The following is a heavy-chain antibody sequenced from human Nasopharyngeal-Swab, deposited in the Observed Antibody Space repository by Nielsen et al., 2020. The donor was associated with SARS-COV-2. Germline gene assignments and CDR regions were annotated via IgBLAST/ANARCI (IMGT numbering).Heavy chain of an antibody. D-gene: IGHD3-22*01. CDR1: GGSISSYY. V-gene: IGHV4-59*08. CDR2: IYYSGST. J-gene: IGHJ4*02. Sequence: GSLRLSCTVSGGSISSYYWSWIRQPPGKGLEWIGYIYYSGSTNYNTSLKSRVIISVDTSKNQFSLKLSSVTAADTAVYYCARHVGITMIVVVIAEIDYWGQGTLVTVSS. CDR3: ARHVGITMIVVVIAEIDY.